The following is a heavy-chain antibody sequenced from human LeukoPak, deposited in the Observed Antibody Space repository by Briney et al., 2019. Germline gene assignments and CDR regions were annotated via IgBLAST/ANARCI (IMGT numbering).Heavy chain of an antibody. Sequence: ASVKVSCKASGYTFTSYAMNWVRQAPGQGLEWMGIINPSGGSTSYAQKFQGRVTMTRDMSTSTVYMELSSLRSEDTAVYYCALEGWFDPWGQGTLVTVSS. D-gene: IGHD1-1*01. CDR2: INPSGGST. J-gene: IGHJ5*02. V-gene: IGHV1-46*01. CDR3: ALEGWFDP. CDR1: GYTFTSYA.